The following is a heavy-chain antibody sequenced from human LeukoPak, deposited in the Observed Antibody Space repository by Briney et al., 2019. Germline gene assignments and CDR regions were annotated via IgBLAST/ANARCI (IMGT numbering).Heavy chain of an antibody. D-gene: IGHD3-16*02. Sequence: PGGPLRLSRAVSGFTFSSYAMSWVRQAPGKGLEWVSTISGSGDNTYSADSVKGRFTISRDNAKNTLYLQMNSLRAEDTAVYYCARDPGGVIVNSRFDYWGQGTLVTVSS. CDR2: ISGSGDNT. CDR1: GFTFSSYA. J-gene: IGHJ4*02. CDR3: ARDPGGVIVNSRFDY. V-gene: IGHV3-23*01.